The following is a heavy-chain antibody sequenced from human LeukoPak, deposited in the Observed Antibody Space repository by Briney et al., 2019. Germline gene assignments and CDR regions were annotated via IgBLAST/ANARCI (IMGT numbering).Heavy chain of an antibody. Sequence: SVKVSCKASGGTFSNYAISWVRQAPGQGLEWMGGIIPIFGTANYAQKFQGRVTITADESTSTAYMELSSLRSEDTAVYYCASSLYSSSWSYNWFDPWGQGTLVTVSS. CDR2: IIPIFGTA. V-gene: IGHV1-69*13. CDR1: GGTFSNYA. J-gene: IGHJ5*02. D-gene: IGHD6-13*01. CDR3: ASSLYSSSWSYNWFDP.